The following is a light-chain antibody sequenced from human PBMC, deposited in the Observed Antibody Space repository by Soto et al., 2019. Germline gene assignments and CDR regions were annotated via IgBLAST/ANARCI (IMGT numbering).Light chain of an antibody. Sequence: DIQMTQSPSSLSASVGDRVTITCRASQAISNYLAWYQQKPGKVPTLLIYAASTLQSGVPPRFSGSGSRTDFPLTISSLQHEDAATYYRQKFNAAPTFGGGTKVEI. V-gene: IGKV1-27*01. J-gene: IGKJ4*01. CDR3: QKFNAAPT. CDR1: QAISNY. CDR2: AAS.